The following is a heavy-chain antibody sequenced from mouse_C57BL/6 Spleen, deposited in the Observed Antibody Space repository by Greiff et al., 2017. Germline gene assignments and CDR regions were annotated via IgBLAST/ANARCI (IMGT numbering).Heavy chain of an antibody. D-gene: IGHD2-1*01. CDR2: ISSGGDYI. CDR1: GFTFSSYA. J-gene: IGHJ2*01. CDR3: TREGIYYGLYFDD. Sequence: VQLKESGEGLVKPGGSLKLSCAASGFTFSSYAMSWVRQTPEKRLEWVAYISSGGDYIYYADTVKGRFTIYRDNARNTLYLQMSSLKSEDTAMYYCTREGIYYGLYFDDWGQGTTLTVSS. V-gene: IGHV5-9-1*02.